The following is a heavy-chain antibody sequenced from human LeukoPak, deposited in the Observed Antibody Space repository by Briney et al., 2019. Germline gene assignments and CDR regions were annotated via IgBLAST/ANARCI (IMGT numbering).Heavy chain of an antibody. J-gene: IGHJ4*02. V-gene: IGHV3-30*18. Sequence: PGRSLRLSCAASGFTFSSYGMHWVRQAPGKGLEWVAVISYDGSNKYYADSVKGRFTISRDNSKNTLYLQMNGLRAEDTAVYYCAKDRGWVVVAQYYFDYWGQGTLVTVSS. CDR1: GFTFSSYG. CDR2: ISYDGSNK. CDR3: AKDRGWVVVAQYYFDY. D-gene: IGHD3-22*01.